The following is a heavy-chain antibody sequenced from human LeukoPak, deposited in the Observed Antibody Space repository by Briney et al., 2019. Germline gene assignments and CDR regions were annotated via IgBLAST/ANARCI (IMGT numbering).Heavy chain of an antibody. Sequence: SETLSLTCTVSGGSISSYYWSWIRQPAVKGLEWIGRIYTSGSTNYNPSLKSRVTMSVDTSKNQYSLKLSSVTAADTAVYYCARDPSDFWSGYYTLWGQGTLVTVSS. V-gene: IGHV4-4*07. CDR1: GGSISSYY. CDR3: ARDPSDFWSGYYTL. J-gene: IGHJ4*02. CDR2: IYTSGST. D-gene: IGHD3-3*01.